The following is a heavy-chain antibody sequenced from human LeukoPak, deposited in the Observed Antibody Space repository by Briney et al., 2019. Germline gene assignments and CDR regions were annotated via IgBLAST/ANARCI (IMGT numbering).Heavy chain of an antibody. V-gene: IGHV4-59*01. J-gene: IGHJ4*02. CDR3: ARLRFGELLLFDY. D-gene: IGHD3-10*01. Sequence: PSEALSLTCTVSGGSISNYYWSWIRQPPGKGLEWIGYIYYSGSTNYNPSLKSRVTISVDTSKNQFSLKLSSVTAADTAVYYCARLRFGELLLFDYWGQGTLVTVSS. CDR2: IYYSGST. CDR1: GGSISNYY.